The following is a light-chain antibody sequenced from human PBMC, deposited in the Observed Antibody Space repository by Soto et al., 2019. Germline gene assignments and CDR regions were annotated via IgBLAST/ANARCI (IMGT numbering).Light chain of an antibody. CDR1: QSVGRN. V-gene: IGKV3-15*01. CDR3: QQYNNSLYT. CDR2: VAS. Sequence: GMTQSPVTLSVSPGERATLSCRASQSVGRNLAWYQEKPGQAPRLLVYVASTRATGIPARFSGSGSGTEFTLTITSLQSEDSAIYYCQQYNNSLYTFGQGTKLEIK. J-gene: IGKJ2*01.